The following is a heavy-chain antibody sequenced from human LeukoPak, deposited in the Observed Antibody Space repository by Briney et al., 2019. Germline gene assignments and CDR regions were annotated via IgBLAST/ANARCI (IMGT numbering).Heavy chain of an antibody. CDR2: IGDSGVST. Sequence: PGGSLTLSCAASGFTFSTYAMIWVRHAPGKGPEWVSGIGDSGVSTFYAESVKGQFAISRDNSKNTLYLRMNSLRVEDTAVYYCAKDVQWLANAFDIWGPGTMVTVSS. J-gene: IGHJ3*02. D-gene: IGHD6-19*01. V-gene: IGHV3-23*01. CDR3: AKDVQWLANAFDI. CDR1: GFTFSTYA.